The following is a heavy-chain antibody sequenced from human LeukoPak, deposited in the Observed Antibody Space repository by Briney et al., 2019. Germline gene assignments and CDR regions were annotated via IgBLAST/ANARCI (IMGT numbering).Heavy chain of an antibody. Sequence: PGGSLRLSCAASGFTFSSYGMHWVRQAAGKGLEWVAVISYDGSNKYYADSVKGRFTISRDNSKNTLYLQMNSLRAEDTAVYYCAKGYYDYVWGSYRPKYYFDYWGQGTLVTVSS. CDR3: AKGYYDYVWGSYRPKYYFDY. CDR2: ISYDGSNK. J-gene: IGHJ4*02. V-gene: IGHV3-30*18. CDR1: GFTFSSYG. D-gene: IGHD3-16*02.